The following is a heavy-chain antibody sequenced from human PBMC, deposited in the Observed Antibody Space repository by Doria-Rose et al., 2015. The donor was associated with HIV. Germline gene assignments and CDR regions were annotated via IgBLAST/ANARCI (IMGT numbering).Heavy chain of an antibody. J-gene: IGHJ4*01. V-gene: IGHV4-34*01. CDR2: INHSGTA. D-gene: IGHD2-2*01. Sequence: QVQLQQWGAGMLKPSETLSLTCAVYGGSFGGYYWNWIRQSPGKGSDWIGEINHSGTANYNPSPQNRVTISVDTSKNQFSLNLTSVTVADTAVYYCARPLRGSTNCYVDWGHGTLVAVSS. CDR1: GGSFGGYY. CDR3: ARPLRGSTNCYVD.